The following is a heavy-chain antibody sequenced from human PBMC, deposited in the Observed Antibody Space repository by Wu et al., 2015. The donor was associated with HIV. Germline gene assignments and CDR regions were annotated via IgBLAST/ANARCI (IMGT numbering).Heavy chain of an antibody. J-gene: IGHJ6*02. V-gene: IGHV1-2*02. CDR1: GYTLTESS. D-gene: IGHD3-10*01. Sequence: ASVKVSRKVSGYTLTESSIHWVRQTPGQGLEWVGRINPNSGGTNYAQNFQGRVTMTRDTSNNTAYMELSRLRSDDTAVYYCARVCGSGTYYPPYYYYGLDVWGQGTTVTVSS. CDR2: INPNSGGT. CDR3: ARVCGSGTYYPPYYYYGLDV.